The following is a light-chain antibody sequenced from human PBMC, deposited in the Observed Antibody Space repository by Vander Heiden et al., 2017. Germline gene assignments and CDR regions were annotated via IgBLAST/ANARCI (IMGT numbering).Light chain of an antibody. CDR1: SSDVGSYNL. J-gene: IGLJ2*01. Sequence: QSALTQPASVSGSPGQPITISCTGTSSDVGSYNLVSWYQQHPGKAPKLMIYEVSKRPSGVSNRFSGSKSGNTASLTISGLQAEDEADYYCCSYAGSSTFHVVFGGGTKLTVL. CDR3: CSYAGSSTFHVV. CDR2: EVS. V-gene: IGLV2-23*02.